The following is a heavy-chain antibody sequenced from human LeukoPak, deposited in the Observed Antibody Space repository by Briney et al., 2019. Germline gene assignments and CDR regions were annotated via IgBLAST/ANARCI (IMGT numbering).Heavy chain of an antibody. D-gene: IGHD5-12*01. J-gene: IGHJ4*02. CDR1: GYTFTGYH. CDR2: INPNSGGT. V-gene: IGHV1-2*02. Sequence: ASVKVSCKASGYTFTGYHMYWVRQAPGQGLEWMGWINPNSGGTNYAQKFQGRVTMTRNTSISTAYMELSSLTSEDTAVYYCARGVGMVATISKKHFDYWGQGTLVTVSS. CDR3: ARGVGMVATISKKHFDY.